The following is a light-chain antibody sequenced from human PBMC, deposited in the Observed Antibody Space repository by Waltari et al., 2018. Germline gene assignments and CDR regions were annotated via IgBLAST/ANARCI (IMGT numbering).Light chain of an antibody. CDR1: HIGRKS. CDR3: QVWDDVTDSGV. V-gene: IGLV3-21*04. Sequence: YVLTQPPSVSVDPGKTARLTCGGGHIGRKSVNWYRQKPGQAPVLVMVYDSDRPSEIPERFSGSNSGNTATLTISWVEAGDEADYHCQVWDDVTDSGVFGGGTKLTVL. CDR2: YDS. J-gene: IGLJ3*02.